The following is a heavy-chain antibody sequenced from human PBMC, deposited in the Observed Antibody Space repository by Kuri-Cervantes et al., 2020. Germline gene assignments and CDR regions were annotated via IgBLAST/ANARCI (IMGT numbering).Heavy chain of an antibody. CDR2: IYYIGNT. CDR3: ARAGGYCSSTSCRRGIYYYMDV. Sequence: SETLSLTCAVSGYSINSGYYWGWVRQPPGKGLEWIGSIYYIGNTYYNPSLKSRVTMSVDTSKNQFSLKLSSVTAADTAVYYCARAGGYCSSTSCRRGIYYYMDVWGKGTTVTVSS. D-gene: IGHD2-2*01. J-gene: IGHJ6*03. V-gene: IGHV4-38-2*01. CDR1: GYSINSGYY.